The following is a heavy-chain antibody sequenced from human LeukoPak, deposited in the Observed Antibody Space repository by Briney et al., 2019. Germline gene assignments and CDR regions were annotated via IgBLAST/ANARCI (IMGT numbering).Heavy chain of an antibody. Sequence: GGSLRLSCAASGFTFSNYGMHWVRQTPGKGLEWLAIISYDGTNKYYADSVKGLFTISRDNAKNSLYLQMTSLRAEDTAVYYCTRDASGDTNSGPRMDVWGQGTTVTVS. CDR3: TRDASGDTNSGPRMDV. D-gene: IGHD1-26*01. V-gene: IGHV3-30*03. J-gene: IGHJ6*02. CDR2: ISYDGTNK. CDR1: GFTFSNYG.